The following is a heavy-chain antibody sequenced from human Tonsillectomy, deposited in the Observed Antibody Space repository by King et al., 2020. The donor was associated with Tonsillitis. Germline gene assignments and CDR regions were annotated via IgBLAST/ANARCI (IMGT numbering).Heavy chain of an antibody. CDR1: SYW. Sequence: SYWMTWVRQAPGKGLEWVANIKEDGSEKYYVDSVKGRFTISRDNSRNSLYLQMNSLRAEDTAVYYCAGNFDYWGQGTLVTVSS. CDR2: IKEDGSEK. CDR3: AGNFDY. J-gene: IGHJ4*02. V-gene: IGHV3-7*03.